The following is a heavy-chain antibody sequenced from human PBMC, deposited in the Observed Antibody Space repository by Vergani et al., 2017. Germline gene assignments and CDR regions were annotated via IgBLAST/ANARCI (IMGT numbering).Heavy chain of an antibody. V-gene: IGHV4-34*01. CDR2: INHSGST. D-gene: IGHD1-1*01. CDR1: GGSFSGYY. Sequence: QVQLQQWGAGLLKPSETLSLTCAAYGGSFSGYYWGWIRQPPGKGLEWIGEINHSGSTNYNPSLKSRVTISVDTSKNQFSLKLSAVTAADTAVYYCARWKATGTIDYWGQGTLVTVSS. CDR3: ARWKATGTIDY. J-gene: IGHJ4*02.